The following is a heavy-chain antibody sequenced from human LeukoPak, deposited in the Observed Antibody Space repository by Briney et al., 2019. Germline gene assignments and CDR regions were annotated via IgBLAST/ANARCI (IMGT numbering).Heavy chain of an antibody. CDR1: GGSFSGYY. CDR3: ARVAGVVPAAMRGYYYYYYMDV. J-gene: IGHJ6*03. D-gene: IGHD2-2*01. CDR2: INHSGST. V-gene: IGHV4-34*01. Sequence: SETLSLTCAVYGGSFSGYYWSWIRQPPGKGLEWIGEINHSGSTNYNPSLKSRVTISVDTSKNQFSLKLSSVTAADTAVYYCARVAGVVPAAMRGYYYYYYMDVWGKGTTVTVSS.